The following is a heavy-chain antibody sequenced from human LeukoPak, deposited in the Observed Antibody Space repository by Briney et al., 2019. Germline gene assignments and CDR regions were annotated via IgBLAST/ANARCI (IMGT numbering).Heavy chain of an antibody. V-gene: IGHV1-18*01. D-gene: IGHD1-26*01. J-gene: IGHJ3*02. Sequence: ASVNVSCTASGYTFTSYGISWVRQAPGQGLEWMGWISVYNGNTNYAQKLQGRVTMTTNTSTSTAYMDLRSLRSDDTAVDYCARNRWEPYHNDAFDIWGQGTMVTVSS. CDR2: ISVYNGNT. CDR3: ARNRWEPYHNDAFDI. CDR1: GYTFTSYG.